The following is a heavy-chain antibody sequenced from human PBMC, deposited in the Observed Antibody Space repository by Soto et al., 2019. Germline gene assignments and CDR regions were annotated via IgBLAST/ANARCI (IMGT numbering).Heavy chain of an antibody. J-gene: IGHJ4*02. Sequence: EVQLLESGGGLVQPGGSLRLSCAASGFTFSSYAMSWVRQAPGKGLEWVSAISGSGGSTYYADSVKGRFTISRDNSKNTLYLQMNSLRAEDTVVYYCAKDQWITIFGVVISYYFDYWGQGTLVTVSS. CDR1: GFTFSSYA. CDR3: AKDQWITIFGVVISYYFDY. CDR2: ISGSGGST. V-gene: IGHV3-23*01. D-gene: IGHD3-3*01.